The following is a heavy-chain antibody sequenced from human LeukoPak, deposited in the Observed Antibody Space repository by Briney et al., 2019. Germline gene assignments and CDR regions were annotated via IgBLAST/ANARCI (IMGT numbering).Heavy chain of an antibody. Sequence: GGSLLLSCAASGFPFSSYSMNWVRPAPGKGLEWVSSISSSSSYIYYAVSVKGRFTISRDNAKNSLYLQMNSLRAEDTAVYYCARGGCSSTSCPLGPWGQGTLVTVSS. CDR2: ISSSSSYI. V-gene: IGHV3-21*01. D-gene: IGHD2-2*01. J-gene: IGHJ5*02. CDR3: ARGGCSSTSCPLGP. CDR1: GFPFSSYS.